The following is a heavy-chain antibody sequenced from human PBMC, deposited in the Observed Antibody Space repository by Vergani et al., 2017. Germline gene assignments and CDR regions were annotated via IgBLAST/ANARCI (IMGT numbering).Heavy chain of an antibody. CDR1: GGSFSGYY. CDR2: INHSGST. CDR3: ARDPGRWLQPRYYFDY. Sequence: QLQLPESGPGLVKPSETLSLTCAVYGGSFSGYYWSWIRQPPGKGLEWIGEINHSGSTNYNPSLKSRVTISVDTSKNQFSLKLSSVTAADTAVYYCARDPGRWLQPRYYFDYWGQGTLVTVSS. J-gene: IGHJ4*02. D-gene: IGHD5-24*01. V-gene: IGHV4-34*09.